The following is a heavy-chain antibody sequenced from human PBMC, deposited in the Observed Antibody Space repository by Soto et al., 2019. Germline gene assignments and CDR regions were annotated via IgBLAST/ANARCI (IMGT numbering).Heavy chain of an antibody. V-gene: IGHV4-39*01. Sequence: SETLSLTCTVSGGSISSSSYYWGWIRQPPGKGLEWIGSIYYSGSTYYNPSLKSRVTISVDTSKNQFSLKLSSVTAADTAVYYCARHSPDYYGSGNPFYFDYWGQGTLVTSPQ. CDR3: ARHSPDYYGSGNPFYFDY. D-gene: IGHD3-10*01. CDR2: IYYSGST. J-gene: IGHJ4*02. CDR1: GGSISSSSYY.